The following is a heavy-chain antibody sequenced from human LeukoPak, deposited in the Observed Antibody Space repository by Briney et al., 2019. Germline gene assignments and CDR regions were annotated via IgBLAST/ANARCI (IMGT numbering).Heavy chain of an antibody. D-gene: IGHD4-23*01. Sequence: GRSLRLSCVGSGFAFHNYSMHWVRRPPGKGLEWVSAINWNSDTKAYAVSVKGRFTSSCVRGSNSLYLQMDSLRPEDTALYYCAKDTGGNGAYFYAMDVWGQGTLVTVSS. CDR3: AKDTGGNGAYFYAMDV. J-gene: IGHJ6*02. CDR1: GFAFHNYS. CDR2: INWNSDTK. V-gene: IGHV3-9*01.